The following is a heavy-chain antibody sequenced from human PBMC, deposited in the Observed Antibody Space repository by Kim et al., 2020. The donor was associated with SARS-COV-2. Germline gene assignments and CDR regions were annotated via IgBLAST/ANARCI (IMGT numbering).Heavy chain of an antibody. V-gene: IGHV3-11*01. J-gene: IGHJ6*02. Sequence: GGSLRLSCAASGFTFSDYYMSWIRQAPGKGLEWVSYISSSGSTIYYADSVKGRFTISRDNAKNSLYLQMNSLRAEDTAVYYCARERTRITIYGVLHRYGMDVWGQGTTVTVSS. CDR2: ISSSGSTI. CDR1: GFTFSDYY. CDR3: ARERTRITIYGVLHRYGMDV. D-gene: IGHD3-3*01.